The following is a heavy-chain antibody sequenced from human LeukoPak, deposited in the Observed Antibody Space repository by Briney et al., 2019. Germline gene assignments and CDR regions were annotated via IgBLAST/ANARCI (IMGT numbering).Heavy chain of an antibody. Sequence: PSETLSLTCTVSGGSISSYYWSWIRQPPGKGLEWIGYIYYSGSSNYNPSLKSRVTISIDTSKNQFSLKLSSVTAADTAVYYCARGGCGPDFWGQGALVTVSS. J-gene: IGHJ4*02. V-gene: IGHV4-59*01. CDR1: GGSISSYY. CDR2: IYYSGSS. D-gene: IGHD6-19*01. CDR3: ARGGCGPDF.